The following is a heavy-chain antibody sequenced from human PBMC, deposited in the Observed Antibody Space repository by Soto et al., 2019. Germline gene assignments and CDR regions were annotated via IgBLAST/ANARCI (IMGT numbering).Heavy chain of an antibody. Sequence: HPGGSLRLSCLASGFIFDDYAIHWVRQVAGEGLEWVSGIDWNRATVGYADSVKGRFTLSRDNARNSVVLQMNSLRPEDTAVYYCVKDVGSRHYDFTNFDSWGQGTLVTVSS. CDR2: IDWNRATV. D-gene: IGHD3-3*01. CDR3: VKDVGSRHYDFTNFDS. CDR1: GFIFDDYA. J-gene: IGHJ4*02. V-gene: IGHV3-9*01.